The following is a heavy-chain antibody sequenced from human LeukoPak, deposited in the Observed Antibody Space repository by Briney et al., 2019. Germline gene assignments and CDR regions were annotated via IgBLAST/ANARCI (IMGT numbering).Heavy chain of an antibody. J-gene: IGHJ4*02. CDR1: GYTFTSYD. V-gene: IGHV1-8*03. D-gene: IGHD5-18*01. Sequence: ASVKVSCKASGYTFTSYDINWVRQATGQGLEWMGWMNPNSGNTGYAQKFQGRVTITRNTSISTAYMELSSLRSGDTAVYYCARVRGYSYGPGDYWGQGTLVTVSS. CDR3: ARVRGYSYGPGDY. CDR2: MNPNSGNT.